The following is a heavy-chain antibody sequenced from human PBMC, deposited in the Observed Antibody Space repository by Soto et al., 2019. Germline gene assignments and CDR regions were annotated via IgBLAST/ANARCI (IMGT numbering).Heavy chain of an antibody. CDR2: IFHSGST. D-gene: IGHD5-18*01. Sequence: PSETLSLTCTVSGGSIISNSYYWGWIRQPPGKGLEWIGSIFHSGSTYYNPSLKSRVTMSVDTSKNQFSLKLSSVTAAGTAVYYCARSRLGYSYGGYYFDYWGQGTLVTVSS. J-gene: IGHJ4*02. CDR3: ARSRLGYSYGGYYFDY. CDR1: GGSIISNSYY. V-gene: IGHV4-39*07.